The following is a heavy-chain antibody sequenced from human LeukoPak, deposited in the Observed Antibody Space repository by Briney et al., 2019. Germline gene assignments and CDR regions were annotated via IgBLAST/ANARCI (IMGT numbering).Heavy chain of an antibody. CDR3: ATGGTYSSFDH. Sequence: ASVKVSCKTSGYTFTSYGISWVRQAPGQGLEWMAWINPSNGNTKDARNLQGRVTMTTDSSTNTAYMELRNLRSSDTAVYYCATGGTYSSFDHWGQGTLVTVSS. CDR2: INPSNGNT. CDR1: GYTFTSYG. V-gene: IGHV1-18*01. D-gene: IGHD4-11*01. J-gene: IGHJ4*02.